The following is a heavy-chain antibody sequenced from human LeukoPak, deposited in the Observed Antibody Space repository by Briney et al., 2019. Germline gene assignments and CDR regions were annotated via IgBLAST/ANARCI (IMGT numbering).Heavy chain of an antibody. CDR3: ARVKGGASGFDL. CDR2: IYYSEST. CDR1: AGSISSGCYY. V-gene: IGHV4-31*03. Sequence: SETLSLTCTVSAGSISSGCYYWSWIRQHPGKGLEWFGYIYYSESTYYNPSLKSRVPLSVDTSKNQFSLKLSSVTAAHSAVDCCARVKGGASGFDLWGKGTLDSVSS. J-gene: IGHJ4*02. D-gene: IGHD3-10*01.